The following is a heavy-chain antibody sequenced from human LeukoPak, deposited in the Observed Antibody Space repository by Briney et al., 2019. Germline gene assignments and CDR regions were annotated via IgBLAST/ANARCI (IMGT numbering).Heavy chain of an antibody. CDR3: ARAPQYCSGGSCYSGYNWFDP. V-gene: IGHV4-31*03. D-gene: IGHD2-15*01. CDR1: GGSISSGGYY. CDR2: IYYSGST. J-gene: IGHJ5*02. Sequence: SETLSLTCTVSGGSISSGGYYWSWIRQHPGKGLEWIGYIYYSGSTYYNPSLKSRVTISVDTSKNQFSLKLSSVTAADTAVYYCARAPQYCSGGSCYSGYNWFDPWGQGTLVTVSS.